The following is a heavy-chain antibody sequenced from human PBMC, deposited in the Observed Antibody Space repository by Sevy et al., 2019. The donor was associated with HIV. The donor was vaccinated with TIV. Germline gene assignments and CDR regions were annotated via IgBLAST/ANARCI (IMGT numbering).Heavy chain of an antibody. J-gene: IGHJ5*02. CDR1: GGSISSGGYY. Sequence: SETLSLTCTVSGGSISSGGYYWSWIRQHPGKGLEWIGYIYYSGSTYYNPSLKSRVTISVDTSKNQFSLRLSSVTAADTAVYYCARGGVGFGETNWFDPWGQGTLVTVSS. CDR2: IYYSGST. V-gene: IGHV4-31*03. D-gene: IGHD3-10*01. CDR3: ARGGVGFGETNWFDP.